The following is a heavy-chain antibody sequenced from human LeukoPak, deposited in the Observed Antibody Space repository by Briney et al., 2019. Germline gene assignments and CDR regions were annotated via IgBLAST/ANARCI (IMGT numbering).Heavy chain of an antibody. CDR1: GGSFSGYY. J-gene: IGHJ4*02. CDR2: INHSGST. CDR3: ARVHPPDY. V-gene: IGHV4-34*01. Sequence: SETLSLTCAVYGGSFSGYYWSWIRQPPGKGLEWIGEINHSGSTNYNPSLKSRVTISVDTSKNQFSLKLSSVTAADTAVYYCARVHPPDYWGQGTLVTVSS.